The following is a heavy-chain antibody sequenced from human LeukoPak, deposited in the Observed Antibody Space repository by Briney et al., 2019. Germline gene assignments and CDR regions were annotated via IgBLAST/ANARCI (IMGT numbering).Heavy chain of an antibody. CDR1: GFTFTSYG. D-gene: IGHD3-22*01. Sequence: GGSLRLSCAASGFTFTSYGISWVRQAPGQGLEWMGWISAYNGNTNYAQKLQGRVTMTTDTSTSTAYMELRSLRSDDTAVYYCASSPPYYDPPRWFDPWGQGTLVTVSS. V-gene: IGHV1-18*01. CDR3: ASSPPYYDPPRWFDP. J-gene: IGHJ5*02. CDR2: ISAYNGNT.